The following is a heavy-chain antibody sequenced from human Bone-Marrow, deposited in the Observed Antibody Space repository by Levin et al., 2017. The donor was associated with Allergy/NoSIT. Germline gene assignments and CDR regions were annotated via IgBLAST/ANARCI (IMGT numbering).Heavy chain of an antibody. V-gene: IGHV3-7*04. J-gene: IGHJ4*02. CDR1: GFSLSSCW. Sequence: LGESLKISCGASGFSLSSCWMNWVRQAPGKGLEWVAIIKQDGSEKHYADSVKGRFTISRDNTKNSVFLQMNTVRAEDTALYYCAGGTGYLIEYWGQGTQVTVSS. D-gene: IGHD2-8*02. CDR3: AGGTGYLIEY. CDR2: IKQDGSEK.